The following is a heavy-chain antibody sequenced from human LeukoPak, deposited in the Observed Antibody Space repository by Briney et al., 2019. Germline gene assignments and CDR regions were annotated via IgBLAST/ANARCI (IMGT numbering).Heavy chain of an antibody. J-gene: IGHJ4*02. Sequence: PSETLSLTCTVSGGSISSYYWSWIRQPPGKGLEWIGYIYYSGSTNYNPSLKSRVTISVDTSKNQFSLKLSSVTAADTAVYYCVRWSIPAATGDYWGQGTLVTVSS. D-gene: IGHD2-2*01. CDR2: IYYSGST. CDR1: GGSISSYY. V-gene: IGHV4-59*01. CDR3: VRWSIPAATGDY.